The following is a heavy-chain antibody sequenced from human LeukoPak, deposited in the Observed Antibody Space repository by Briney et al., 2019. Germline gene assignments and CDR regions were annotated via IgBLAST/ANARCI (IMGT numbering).Heavy chain of an antibody. V-gene: IGHV3-30*01. CDR1: GFTFSSYA. J-gene: IGHJ4*02. CDR3: ARGQKYYYDSSGLD. D-gene: IGHD3-22*01. CDR2: ISYDGSNK. Sequence: GGSLRLSCAASGFTFSSYAMHWVRQAPGKGLEWVAVISYDGSNKYYADSVKGRFTISRDNSKNTLYLQMNSLRAGDTAVYYCARGQKYYYDSSGLDWGQGTLVTVSS.